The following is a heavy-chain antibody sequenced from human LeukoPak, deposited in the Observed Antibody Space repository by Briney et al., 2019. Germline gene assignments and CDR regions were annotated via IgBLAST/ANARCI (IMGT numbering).Heavy chain of an antibody. D-gene: IGHD2-21*02. V-gene: IGHV1-18*01. CDR1: GYTFTSYG. Sequence: ASVKVSCKASGYTFTSYGISWVRQAPGQGLEWMGWINAYNGNTNYAQKLQGRVTMTTDTSTSTAYMELRSLRSDDTAVYYCARDLAYCGGDCYPIDYWGQGTLVTVSS. CDR2: INAYNGNT. CDR3: ARDLAYCGGDCYPIDY. J-gene: IGHJ4*02.